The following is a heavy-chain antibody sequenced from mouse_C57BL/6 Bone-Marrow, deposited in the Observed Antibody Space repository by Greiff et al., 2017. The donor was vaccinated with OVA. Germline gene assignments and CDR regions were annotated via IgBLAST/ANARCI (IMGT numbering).Heavy chain of an antibody. CDR1: GFTFSSYA. CDR3: TREDFEGWYFDV. CDR2: ISSGGDYI. J-gene: IGHJ1*03. Sequence: EVKLMESGEGLVKPGGSLKLSCAASGFTFSSYAMSWVRLTPEKRLEWVAYISSGGDYIYYADTVKGRFTIARDNARNTLYLQMSSLKSEDTAMYYCTREDFEGWYFDVWGTGTTVTVSS. V-gene: IGHV5-9-1*02.